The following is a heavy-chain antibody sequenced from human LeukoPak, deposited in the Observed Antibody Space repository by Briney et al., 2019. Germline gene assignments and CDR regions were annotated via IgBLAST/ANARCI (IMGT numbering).Heavy chain of an antibody. CDR3: AKDFYGSGINWLDP. CDR2: INSDGSST. D-gene: IGHD3-10*01. Sequence: GGSLRLSCAASGFTFSSYWMHWVRQAPGKGLVWVSRINSDGSSTSYADSVKGRFTISRDNSKNTLYLQMNSLRAEDTAVYYCAKDFYGSGINWLDPWGQGTLVTVSS. J-gene: IGHJ5*02. CDR1: GFTFSSYW. V-gene: IGHV3-74*01.